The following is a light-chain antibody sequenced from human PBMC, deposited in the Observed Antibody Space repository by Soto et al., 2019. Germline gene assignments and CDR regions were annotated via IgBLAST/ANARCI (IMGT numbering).Light chain of an antibody. CDR1: QRINTC. CDR3: QQYQIDWT. J-gene: IGKJ1*01. V-gene: IGKV1-5*01. CDR2: DAS. Sequence: DIQMTQSPSTLSASVGYRVSITCRASQRINTCLAWYQQKPGKAPTLLIYDASNLQSGVPSRFSGSGSGTEFTLTISSLQPDDFATYYCQQYQIDWTFGQGTKVDIK.